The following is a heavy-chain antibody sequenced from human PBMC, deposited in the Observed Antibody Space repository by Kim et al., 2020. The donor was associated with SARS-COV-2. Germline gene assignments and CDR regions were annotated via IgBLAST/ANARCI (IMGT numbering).Heavy chain of an antibody. V-gene: IGHV3-48*02. D-gene: IGHD2-2*01. J-gene: IGHJ6*02. CDR1: GFSFSSYS. CDR2: ISTSSSTT. Sequence: GGSLRLSCVASGFSFSSYSMNWVRQAPGKGLEWVSYISTSSSTTYYADSVKGRFTISRDKAKKSLYLQMNSLRDEDTAVYYCARGDCSSTNCYYGMDVWGQGTTVTVSS. CDR3: ARGDCSSTNCYYGMDV.